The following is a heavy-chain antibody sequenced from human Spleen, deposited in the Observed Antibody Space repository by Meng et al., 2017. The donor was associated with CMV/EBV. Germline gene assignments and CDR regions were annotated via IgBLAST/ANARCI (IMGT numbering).Heavy chain of an antibody. CDR3: ARGFLESFGLDY. CDR1: GFTFRSYW. D-gene: IGHD3-3*01. CDR2: IKHDGSEK. V-gene: IGHV3-7*01. Sequence: GESLKISCAASGFTFRSYWLTWVRQAPGKGLEWVANIKHDGSEKYYVDSVKGRFTISRDNAKNSLYLQMNSLRAEDTAVYYCARGFLESFGLDYWGQGILVTVSS. J-gene: IGHJ4*02.